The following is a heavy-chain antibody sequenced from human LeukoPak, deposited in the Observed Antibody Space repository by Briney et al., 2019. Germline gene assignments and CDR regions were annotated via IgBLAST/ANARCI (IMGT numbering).Heavy chain of an antibody. J-gene: IGHJ6*04. CDR1: GGTFSSYA. V-gene: IGHV1-69*06. D-gene: IGHD2-15*01. Sequence: ASVKVSCKASGGTFSSYAINWVRQAPGQGLKWMGGIIPLFGTPDYAQKFQGRVTITADKSTSTAYMELSSLRSEDTAVYYCASATLRCSGGSCYEMDVWGKGTTVTVSS. CDR3: ASATLRCSGGSCYEMDV. CDR2: IIPLFGTP.